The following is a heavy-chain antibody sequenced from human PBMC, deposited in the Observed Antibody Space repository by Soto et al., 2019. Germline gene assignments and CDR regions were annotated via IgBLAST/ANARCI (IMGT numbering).Heavy chain of an antibody. D-gene: IGHD3-10*01. CDR3: ARAASPTRYYSNGFDP. CDR1: GGSISGSY. Sequence: QLQLQESGPGLVKPSETLSLTCTVSGGSISGSYWSWIRRPAGKGLEWIGRIYASGSTNYDPSLKGRVTMSVDTSKNQFSLELTSVTAADTAVYFCARAASPTRYYSNGFDPWGQGTLVTVSS. V-gene: IGHV4-4*07. CDR2: IYASGST. J-gene: IGHJ5*02.